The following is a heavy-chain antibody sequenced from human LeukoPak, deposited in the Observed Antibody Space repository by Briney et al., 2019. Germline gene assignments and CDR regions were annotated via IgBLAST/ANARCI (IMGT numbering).Heavy chain of an antibody. CDR3: AKTGYCSSTSCSAGFDP. J-gene: IGHJ5*02. CDR2: LSGGGGST. V-gene: IGHV3-23*01. Sequence: GGSLRLSCAASGFTFSSSAMSWVRQAPGKGLDWVSGLSGGGGSTYYADSVKGRFTISRDNSKSTLYLQMNSLRAEDTAVYYCAKTGYCSSTSCSAGFDPWGQGTLVTVSS. D-gene: IGHD2-2*01. CDR1: GFTFSSSA.